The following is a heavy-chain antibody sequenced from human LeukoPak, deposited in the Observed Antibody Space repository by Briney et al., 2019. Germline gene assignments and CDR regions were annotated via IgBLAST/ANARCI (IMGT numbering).Heavy chain of an antibody. CDR1: GFTFSSYW. D-gene: IGHD3-22*01. J-gene: IGHJ4*02. V-gene: IGHV3-7*01. Sequence: GGSLRLSCAASGFTFSSYWMNWVRQAPGKGLEWVANIKQDGSEKYYVDSVKGRFTISRDNAKNSLYLQMNSLRAEDTAVYYCARDKVDDYYDSSGLFDYWGQGTLVTVSS. CDR2: IKQDGSEK. CDR3: ARDKVDDYYDSSGLFDY.